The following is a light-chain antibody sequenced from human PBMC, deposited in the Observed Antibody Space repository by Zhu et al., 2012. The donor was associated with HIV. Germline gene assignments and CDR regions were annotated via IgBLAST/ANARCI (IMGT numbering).Light chain of an antibody. Sequence: EVVMTQSPAILSVSPGERVTLSCRASQSVSSNLAWYQQKPGQAPRLVIHGASTRATGIPARFSGSGSGTEFTLTISSMQSEDFAVYYCHQYNNWPLWTFGQGTKVEIK. V-gene: IGKV3-15*01. CDR1: QSVSSN. J-gene: IGKJ1*01. CDR2: GAS. CDR3: HQYNNWPLWT.